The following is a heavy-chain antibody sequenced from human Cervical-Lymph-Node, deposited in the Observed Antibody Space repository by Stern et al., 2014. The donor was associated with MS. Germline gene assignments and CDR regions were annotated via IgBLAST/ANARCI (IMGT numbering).Heavy chain of an antibody. Sequence: VHLVESGPGLVKPSGTLSLTCAVSSGSVTSGHWWIWVRQSPWKGLEWIGEIYHTGRTNYNPSLKSRVTISVDKSKNQFSLKLNSVTEADTAVYYCARDPDNRWCFDPWGQGTLVIVSS. J-gene: IGHJ5*02. CDR2: IYHTGRT. CDR3: ARDPDNRWCFDP. D-gene: IGHD2-21*01. V-gene: IGHV4-4*02. CDR1: SGSVTSGHW.